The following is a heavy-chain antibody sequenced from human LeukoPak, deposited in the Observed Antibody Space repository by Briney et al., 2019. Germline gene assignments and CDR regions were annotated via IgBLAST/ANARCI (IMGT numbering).Heavy chain of an antibody. V-gene: IGHV3-23*01. CDR1: GFTFSDYA. CDR3: ARVRVTGYSNFAY. D-gene: IGHD3-9*01. CDR2: INSGGAI. J-gene: IGHJ4*02. Sequence: GGSLRLPCAASGFTFSDYAMTWVRQAPGKGLEWVSTINSGGAINYADSVKGRFTISRDDPKNTLYLQMNSLRAEDTAVYYCARVRVTGYSNFAYWGQGTLVTVSS.